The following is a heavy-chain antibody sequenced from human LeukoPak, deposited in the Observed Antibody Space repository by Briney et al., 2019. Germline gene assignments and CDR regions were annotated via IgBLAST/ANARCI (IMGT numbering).Heavy chain of an antibody. CDR2: IIPIFGTA. V-gene: IGHV1-69*13. J-gene: IGHJ4*02. CDR1: GYTFTGYY. Sequence: SVKVSCKASGYTFTGYYMHWVRQAPGQGLEWMGGIIPIFGTANYAQKFQGRVTITADGSTSTAYMELSSLRSEDTAVYYCARDSGGYSSSFDYWGQGTLVTDSS. D-gene: IGHD6-6*01. CDR3: ARDSGGYSSSFDY.